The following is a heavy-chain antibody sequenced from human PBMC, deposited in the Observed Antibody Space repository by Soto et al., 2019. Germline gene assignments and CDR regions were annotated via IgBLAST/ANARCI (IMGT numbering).Heavy chain of an antibody. J-gene: IGHJ6*03. Sequence: PGGSLRLSCAASGFTFDDYAMHWVRQAPGKGLEWVSGISWNSGSIGYADSVKGRFTISRDNAKNSLYLQMNSLRAEDTALYYCAKDRRITGKWSYMDVWGKGTKVTVSS. CDR2: ISWNSGSI. V-gene: IGHV3-9*01. D-gene: IGHD1-20*01. CDR1: GFTFDDYA. CDR3: AKDRRITGKWSYMDV.